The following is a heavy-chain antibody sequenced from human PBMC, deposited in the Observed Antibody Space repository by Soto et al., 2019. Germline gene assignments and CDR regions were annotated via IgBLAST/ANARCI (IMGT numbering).Heavy chain of an antibody. Sequence: PSETLSLTCTVSGGSISSGDYYWSWIRQPPGKGLEWIGYIYYSGSTYYNPSLKSRVTISVDTSKNQFSLKLSSVTAADTAVYYCAREKRIRYFDWFADYYGMDVWGQGTTVTVSS. CDR2: IYYSGST. J-gene: IGHJ6*02. CDR1: GGSISSGDYY. CDR3: AREKRIRYFDWFADYYGMDV. D-gene: IGHD3-9*01. V-gene: IGHV4-30-4*01.